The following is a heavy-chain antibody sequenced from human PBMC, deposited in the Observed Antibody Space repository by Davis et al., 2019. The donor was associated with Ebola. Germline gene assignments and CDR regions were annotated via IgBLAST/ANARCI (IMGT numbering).Heavy chain of an antibody. J-gene: IGHJ4*02. D-gene: IGHD1-26*01. CDR3: ARGVGATLSFDY. Sequence: AASVKVSCKASGYTFTSYAMHWVRQAPGQRLEWMGWINAGNGNTKYSQKFQGRVTITSDTSASTAYMELSSLRSEDTAVYYCARGVGATLSFDYWGQGTLVTVSS. CDR2: INAGNGNT. CDR1: GYTFTSYA. V-gene: IGHV1-3*01.